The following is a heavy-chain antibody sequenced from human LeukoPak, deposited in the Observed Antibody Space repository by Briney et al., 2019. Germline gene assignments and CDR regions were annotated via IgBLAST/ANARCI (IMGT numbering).Heavy chain of an antibody. V-gene: IGHV1-8*01. CDR1: GYTFTSYD. CDR3: AVLQEDYYDSSGYYFRFDY. D-gene: IGHD3-22*01. CDR2: MIANNGNT. Sequence: ASVKVSCKASGYTFTSYDINWVRQAPGQGLEWMGWMIANNGNTGYAQKFQGRVTMTRSTSISTAYMELSSLRSEDTAVYYCAVLQEDYYDSSGYYFRFDYWGQGTLVTVSS. J-gene: IGHJ4*02.